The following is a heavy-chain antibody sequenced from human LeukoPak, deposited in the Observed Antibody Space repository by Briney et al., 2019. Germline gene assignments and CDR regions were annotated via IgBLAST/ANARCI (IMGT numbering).Heavy chain of an antibody. D-gene: IGHD1-26*01. CDR1: GDSFNGYY. CDR2: INHSGIT. V-gene: IGHV4-34*01. CDR3: ARSGDASG. J-gene: IGHJ4*02. Sequence: SETLSLTCAVYGDSFNGYYWSWIRQPPGKGLEWIGEINHSGITHYNPSLKSRVTISVDAPKSQFSLKLSSVTAADTAVYFCARSGDASGWGQGTLVTVSS.